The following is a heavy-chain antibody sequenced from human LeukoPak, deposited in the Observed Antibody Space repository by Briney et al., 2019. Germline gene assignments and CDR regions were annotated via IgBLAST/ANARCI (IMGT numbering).Heavy chain of an antibody. V-gene: IGHV4-34*01. CDR3: ARRGLRFLESVKYSWFDP. Sequence: SETLSLTCAVYGGSFSGYYWTWIRQPPGKGLEWIGEINHSGSTNYNPSLKSRVTISVDTSKSQFSLKLSPVTAADTAIYFCARRGLRFLESVKYSWFDPWGQGTLVTASS. D-gene: IGHD3-3*01. CDR2: INHSGST. J-gene: IGHJ5*02. CDR1: GGSFSGYY.